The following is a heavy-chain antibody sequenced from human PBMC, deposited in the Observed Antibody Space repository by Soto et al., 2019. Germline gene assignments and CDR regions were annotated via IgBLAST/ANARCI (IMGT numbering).Heavy chain of an antibody. J-gene: IGHJ4*02. Sequence: GGSLRLSCVASGFTLGSYWMSWVRQAPGKGLEWVANIKQDASDKRYVDSVKGRFTISRDNANNSLYLQMDSLRAEDTAVYYCARVLLDSIWGQYPLPLWGRGALVTVSS. V-gene: IGHV3-7*01. CDR3: ARVLLDSIWGQYPLPL. D-gene: IGHD3-16*01. CDR2: IKQDASDK. CDR1: GFTLGSYW.